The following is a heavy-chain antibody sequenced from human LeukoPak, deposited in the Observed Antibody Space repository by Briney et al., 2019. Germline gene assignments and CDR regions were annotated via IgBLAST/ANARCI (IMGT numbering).Heavy chain of an antibody. Sequence: GESLKISCKGSGYSFPTYWIAWVRQMPGKGLEWMGIIYPDASNIRYSPSFQGQVTISADKSISTAYLQWSSLKASDTAMYYCARPPSRGYSSSFEYWGQGTLVTVSS. CDR2: IYPDASNI. CDR1: GYSFPTYW. CDR3: ARPPSRGYSSSFEY. V-gene: IGHV5-51*01. J-gene: IGHJ4*02. D-gene: IGHD2-2*03.